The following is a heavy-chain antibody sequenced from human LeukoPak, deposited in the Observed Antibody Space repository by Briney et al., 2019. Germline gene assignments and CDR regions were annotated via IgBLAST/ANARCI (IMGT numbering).Heavy chain of an antibody. D-gene: IGHD6-19*01. CDR3: ARQGEFFSYSSGWYNWYGMDV. V-gene: IGHV4-34*01. J-gene: IGHJ6*02. CDR2: INHSGST. CDR1: GGSFSGYY. Sequence: SETLSLTCAVYGGSFSGYYWSWIRQPPGKGLEWIGEINHSGSTNYNPSLKSRVTISVDASKNQFSLKLSSVTAADTAVYYCARQGEFFSYSSGWYNWYGMDVWGQGTTVTVSS.